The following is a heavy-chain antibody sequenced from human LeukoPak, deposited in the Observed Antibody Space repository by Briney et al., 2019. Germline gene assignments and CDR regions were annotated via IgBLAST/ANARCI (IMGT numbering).Heavy chain of an antibody. Sequence: SETLSLTCTVSGGSISSYYWSWIRQPAGKGLEWIGRIYTSGSTNYNPSLKSRVTMSVDTSKNQFSLRLSSVTAADTAVYYCASHMRGSGYNAAFDYWGQGTLVTVSS. J-gene: IGHJ4*02. CDR3: ASHMRGSGYNAAFDY. V-gene: IGHV4-4*07. CDR1: GGSISSYY. CDR2: IYTSGST. D-gene: IGHD3-22*01.